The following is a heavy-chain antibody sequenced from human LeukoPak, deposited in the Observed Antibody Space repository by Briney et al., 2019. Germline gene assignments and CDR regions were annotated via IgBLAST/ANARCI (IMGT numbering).Heavy chain of an antibody. D-gene: IGHD2-2*01. V-gene: IGHV3-48*02. Sequence: GGSLRLSCAASGFTFSSYSMNWVRQAPGKGLEWVSYISSSSSSTIYCADSVKGRFTISRDNAKNSLYLQMNSLRDEDTAVYYCARYAAPIDYWGQGTLVTVSS. CDR3: ARYAAPIDY. CDR2: ISSSSSSTI. CDR1: GFTFSSYS. J-gene: IGHJ4*02.